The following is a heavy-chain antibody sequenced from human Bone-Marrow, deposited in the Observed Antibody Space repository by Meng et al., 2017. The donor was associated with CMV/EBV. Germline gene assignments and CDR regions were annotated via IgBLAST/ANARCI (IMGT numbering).Heavy chain of an antibody. CDR3: APGFRSWSGSYSS. CDR2: ITHSGST. V-gene: IGHV4-34*01. D-gene: IGHD1-26*01. J-gene: IGHJ4*02. CDR1: GAPFSGY. Sequence: QLQLQESGPGLVKPSETLSLTCGVYGAPFSGYWSWVRQPPGKGLEWIGEITHSGSTNYNVSPKSRVTISIDTSKNQFSLKLSSVTATDTAVYYCAPGFRSWSGSYSSWGQGTLVTVSS.